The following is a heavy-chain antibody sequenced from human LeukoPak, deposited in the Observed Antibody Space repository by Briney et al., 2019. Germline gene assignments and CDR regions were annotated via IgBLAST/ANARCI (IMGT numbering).Heavy chain of an antibody. D-gene: IGHD3-16*01. CDR3: VKDVGDYVWYFDY. V-gene: IGHV3-64D*09. Sequence: SGGSLRLSCSASGFTFSSYVMHWVRQAPGKGLEYVSAISSNGGSTYYTDSEKGRFTISRDNSKNTLYLQMSSLRAEDTAVYYCVKDVGDYVWYFDYWGQGTLVTVSS. CDR2: ISSNGGST. J-gene: IGHJ4*02. CDR1: GFTFSSYV.